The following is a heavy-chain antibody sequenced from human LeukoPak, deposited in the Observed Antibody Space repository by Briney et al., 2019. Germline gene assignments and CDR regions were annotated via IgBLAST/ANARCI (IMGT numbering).Heavy chain of an antibody. V-gene: IGHV4-38-2*02. J-gene: IGHJ4*02. D-gene: IGHD7-27*01. CDR2: VYHSGAE. Sequence: PSETLSLTCIVSADAITSHFYWGWIRQSPGEGGKGLEWIASVYHSGAEYVNPSLKSRVTTSVDTSKSQFYLTLTSVTAADTAVYYCARAPHWDRPFDYWGQGILVTVSS. CDR3: ARAPHWDRPFDY. CDR1: ADAITSHFY.